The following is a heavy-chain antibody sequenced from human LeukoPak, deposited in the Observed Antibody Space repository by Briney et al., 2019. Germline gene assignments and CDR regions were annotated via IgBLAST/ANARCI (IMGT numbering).Heavy chain of an antibody. Sequence: GGSLRLSCAASGFTFSSYAMNWVRQAPGKGVEWVSGITGSGGSTYNADSVKGRFTISRDNSKNTLYLQMNSLRAEDTAVYYCAKDFKSWVRGANFDYWGQRTLVTVSS. V-gene: IGHV3-23*01. D-gene: IGHD3-10*01. J-gene: IGHJ4*02. CDR2: ITGSGGST. CDR3: AKDFKSWVRGANFDY. CDR1: GFTFSSYA.